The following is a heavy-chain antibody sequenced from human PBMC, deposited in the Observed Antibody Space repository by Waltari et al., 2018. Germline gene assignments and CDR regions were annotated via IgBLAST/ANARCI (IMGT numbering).Heavy chain of an antibody. V-gene: IGHV1-58*01. J-gene: IGHJ4*02. Sequence: QMQLVQPGPEVKKPGTSVKVSCKAFGFPFTTFPLHWVRKAREQRLEWIGWIVVGSGNTNYAQKFQERVTITRDMSTSTAYMELSSLRSEDTAVYYCAASYYYDSSAYQGYFDYWGQGTLVTVSS. D-gene: IGHD3-22*01. CDR2: IVVGSGNT. CDR3: AASYYYDSSAYQGYFDY. CDR1: GFPFTTFP.